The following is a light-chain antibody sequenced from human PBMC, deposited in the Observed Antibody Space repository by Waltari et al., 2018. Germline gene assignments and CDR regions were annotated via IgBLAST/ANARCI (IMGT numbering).Light chain of an antibody. Sequence: QSALTQPPSASGSPGQSVTISCTGTSSDVVGYNYVSWYPQYPGKAPELIIYEVSRRPSGVPDRFSGSKSGNTASLTVSGLQAEDEADYYCSSYAGITNWVFGGGTKLTVL. V-gene: IGLV2-8*01. CDR3: SSYAGITNWV. CDR2: EVS. CDR1: SSDVVGYNY. J-gene: IGLJ3*02.